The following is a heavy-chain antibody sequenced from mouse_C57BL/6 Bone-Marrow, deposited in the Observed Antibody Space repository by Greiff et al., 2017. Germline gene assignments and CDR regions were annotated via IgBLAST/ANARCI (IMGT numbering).Heavy chain of an antibody. J-gene: IGHJ1*03. Sequence: EVKLQESGTVLARPGASVKMSYKTSGYTFTSYWMHWVKQRPGQGLEWIGAIYPGNSDTSYNQKFKGKAKLTAVTSASTAYMERSSLTNEDSAVYYCTRSVLLRYHGYFDVWGTGTTVTVFS. CDR3: TRSVLLRYHGYFDV. V-gene: IGHV1-5*01. CDR2: IYPGNSDT. CDR1: GYTFTSYW. D-gene: IGHD1-1*01.